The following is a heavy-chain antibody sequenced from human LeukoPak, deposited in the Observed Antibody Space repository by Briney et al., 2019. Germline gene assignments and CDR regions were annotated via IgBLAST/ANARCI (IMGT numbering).Heavy chain of an antibody. CDR2: ISGGGGST. D-gene: IGHD1-1*01. Sequence: PGGSLRLSCAASGFTFSSYAMSWVRQAPGKGLEWVSAISGGGGSTYYADSVKGRFTISRDNSKNTLYLQMNSLRAEDTAVYYCAKGREGNDVYYFDYWGQGTLVTVSS. J-gene: IGHJ4*02. CDR1: GFTFSSYA. CDR3: AKGREGNDVYYFDY. V-gene: IGHV3-23*01.